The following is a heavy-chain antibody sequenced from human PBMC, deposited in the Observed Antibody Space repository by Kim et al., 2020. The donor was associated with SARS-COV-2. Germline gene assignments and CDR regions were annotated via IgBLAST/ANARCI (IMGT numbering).Heavy chain of an antibody. D-gene: IGHD1-26*01. CDR3: ARDAGGSYGDAFDI. V-gene: IGHV3-74*01. Sequence: ADSVQGRLTISRDNAKNTLSLQMNNLRAEDTAVYYCARDAGGSYGDAFDIWGQGTMVTVSS. J-gene: IGHJ3*02.